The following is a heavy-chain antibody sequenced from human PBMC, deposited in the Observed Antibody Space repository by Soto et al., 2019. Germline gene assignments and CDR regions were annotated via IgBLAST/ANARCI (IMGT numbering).Heavy chain of an antibody. J-gene: IGHJ4*02. D-gene: IGHD5-18*01. CDR3: AHLPWKQRWARAAVVY. V-gene: IGHV2-5*02. CDR1: GFLLSHRGVG. CDR2: IYWDDDK. Sequence: FRPTLVNPTQPLTLTCTFSGFLLSHRGVGVGWIRQPAGKALEWLGIIYWDDDKRYSPSLKSRLTITKDTSKNQLVLRMTNMDPVDTATYYCAHLPWKQRWARAAVVYWGQGTPVTV.